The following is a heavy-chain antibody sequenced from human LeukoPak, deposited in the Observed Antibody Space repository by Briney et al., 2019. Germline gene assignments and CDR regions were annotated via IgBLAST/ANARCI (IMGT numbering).Heavy chain of an antibody. D-gene: IGHD3-22*01. CDR1: GYTFTIYV. CDR2: ISGYTGST. CDR3: ARQGYYDTPLGYLDY. Sequence: GASVKVSCKASGYTFTIYVVSWVRQAPGQGLEWMGWISGYTGSTDHAQKFQGRLTMTTDTSTSTAYMELRSLRSDDTAVYYCARQGYYDTPLGYLDYWGQGTLVTVSS. V-gene: IGHV1-18*01. J-gene: IGHJ4*02.